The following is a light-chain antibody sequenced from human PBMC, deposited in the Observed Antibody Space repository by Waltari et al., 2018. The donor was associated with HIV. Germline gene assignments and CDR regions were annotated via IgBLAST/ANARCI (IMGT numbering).Light chain of an antibody. CDR1: STNGHGSPY. V-gene: IGLV2-14*01. J-gene: IGLJ3*02. Sequence: QSALTQPASVSGSPGQSITVPCSGPSTNGHGSPYVSWYQHHPGKAPKLIIYEVSRRPSGVSNRFSGSKSGNTASLTISGLLPEDEAEYFCTSYVSSSTPEFGGGTKLTVL. CDR3: TSYVSSSTPE. CDR2: EVS.